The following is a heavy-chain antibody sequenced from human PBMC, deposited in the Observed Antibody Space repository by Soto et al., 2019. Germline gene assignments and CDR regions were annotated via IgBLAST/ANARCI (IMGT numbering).Heavy chain of an antibody. CDR3: ARGPYYDFWSGYYWDYYYYYGMVV. V-gene: IGHV1-8*01. Sequence: QVQLVQSGAEVKKPGASVKVSCKASGYTFTSYDINWVRQATGQGLEWMGWMNPNSGNTGYAQKFQGRVTMTRNTAISTAYMELSSLRSEDTAVSYRARGPYYDFWSGYYWDYYYYYGMVVWGQGTTVTVSS. J-gene: IGHJ6*02. CDR1: GYTFTSYD. D-gene: IGHD3-3*01. CDR2: MNPNSGNT.